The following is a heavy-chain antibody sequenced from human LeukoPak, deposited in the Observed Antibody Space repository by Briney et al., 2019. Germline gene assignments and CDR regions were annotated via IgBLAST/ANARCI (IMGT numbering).Heavy chain of an antibody. CDR1: GGSISSSSYY. V-gene: IGHV4-39*01. Sequence: PSETLSLTCTVSGGSISSSSYYWGWIRQPPGKGLEWIGCIYYSGSTYYNPSLKSRVTISVDTSKNQFSLKLSSVTAADTAVYYCARGLAARGRYGMYFDYWGQGTLVTVSS. D-gene: IGHD4-17*01. J-gene: IGHJ4*02. CDR3: ARGLAARGRYGMYFDY. CDR2: IYYSGST.